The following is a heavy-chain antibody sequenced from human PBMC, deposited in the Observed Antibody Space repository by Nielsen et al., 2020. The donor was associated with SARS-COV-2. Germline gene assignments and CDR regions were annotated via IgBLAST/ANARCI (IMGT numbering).Heavy chain of an antibody. CDR2: ISGSGTST. CDR1: GFTFSSYA. J-gene: IGHJ4*02. D-gene: IGHD3-10*01. Sequence: GESLKISCAGSGFTFSSYAINWVRQAPGKGLEWVCVISGSGTSTFYADSVKGRFTISRDNSKNTLYLQMNSLRAEDTAIYYCARGAGRYWEATYFDYWGQGTLVTVSS. CDR3: ARGAGRYWEATYFDY. V-gene: IGHV3-23*01.